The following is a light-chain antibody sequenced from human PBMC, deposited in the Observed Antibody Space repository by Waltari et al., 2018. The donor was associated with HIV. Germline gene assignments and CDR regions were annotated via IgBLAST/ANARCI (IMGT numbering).Light chain of an antibody. CDR2: DVS. CDR1: SSDVGVYNF. V-gene: IGLV2-11*01. Sequence: QSALTQPRSVSGSPGQSVTISCTGTSSDVGVYNFVSWYQQTPGKAPKLMIYDVSKRPSGVPDRFSGSKSGNTASLTISGLQAEDEADYYCCSYAGSNPVVFGGGTKLTVL. J-gene: IGLJ2*01. CDR3: CSYAGSNPVV.